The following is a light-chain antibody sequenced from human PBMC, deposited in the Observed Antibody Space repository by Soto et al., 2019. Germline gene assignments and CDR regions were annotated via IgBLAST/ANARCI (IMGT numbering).Light chain of an antibody. V-gene: IGLV2-14*01. CDR3: SSYTGSSTRVV. CDR1: SSDVGGYNH. J-gene: IGLJ2*01. Sequence: QSALTQPASVSGSPGQSITISCSGTSSDVGGYNHVSWYQQHPGKAPKLMIYDVSNRPSGVSNRFSGSKSGNTASLTISGLQAEDEADYYCSSYTGSSTRVVFGGGTKLTVL. CDR2: DVS.